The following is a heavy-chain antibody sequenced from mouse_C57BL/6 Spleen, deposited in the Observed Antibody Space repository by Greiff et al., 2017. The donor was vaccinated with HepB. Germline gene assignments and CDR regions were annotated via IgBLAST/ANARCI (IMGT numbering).Heavy chain of an antibody. CDR3: ARLARDAMDY. V-gene: IGHV5-9*01. CDR1: GFTFSSYT. D-gene: IGHD1-1*01. J-gene: IGHJ4*01. Sequence: EVHLVESGGGLVKPGGSLKLSCAASGFTFSSYTMSWVRQTPEKRLEWVATISGGGGNTYYPDSVKGRFTISRDNAKNTLYLQMSSLRSEDTALYYCARLARDAMDYWGQGTSVTVSS. CDR2: ISGGGGNT.